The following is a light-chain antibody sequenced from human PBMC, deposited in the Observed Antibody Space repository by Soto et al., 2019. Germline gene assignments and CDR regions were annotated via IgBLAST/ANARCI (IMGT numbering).Light chain of an antibody. CDR1: QSVSSSY. V-gene: IGKV3-20*01. CDR3: QQYGSSSYT. Sequence: EIVLTQSPCTLSLSPGERATLSCRASQSVSSSYLAWYQQKPGQAPRLLIYGASSRATGIPDRFSGSGSVTDFTLTISRLEPEDFAVYYCQQYGSSSYTFGQGTKLEIK. J-gene: IGKJ2*01. CDR2: GAS.